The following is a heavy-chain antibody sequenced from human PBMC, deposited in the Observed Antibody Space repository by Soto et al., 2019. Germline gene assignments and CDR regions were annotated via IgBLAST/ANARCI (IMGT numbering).Heavy chain of an antibody. V-gene: IGHV1-46*03. CDR1: GYTFTSYY. D-gene: IGHD6-13*01. CDR2: INASGGST. CDR3: ARYGSSCLDY. Sequence: ASVKVSCKASGYTFTSYYMHWVRQVPGQGLEWMGIINASGGSTSYAQKFQGRVTLTRDTSTSTVYMELSSLRSEDTAVYYCARYGSSCLDYWGRGTLVTVSS. J-gene: IGHJ4*02.